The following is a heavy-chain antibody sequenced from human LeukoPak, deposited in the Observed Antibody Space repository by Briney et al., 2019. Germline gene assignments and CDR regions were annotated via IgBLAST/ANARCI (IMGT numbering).Heavy chain of an antibody. CDR3: ARAASNSSGYYYVYYFDY. J-gene: IGHJ4*02. Sequence: PGGSLRLSCAASGFTFSSYWMSWVRQAPGKGLEWVANIKQDGSGKYYVDSVKGRFTISRDNAKNSLYLQMNSLRAEDTAVYYCARAASNSSGYYYVYYFDYWGQGTLVTVSS. V-gene: IGHV3-7*01. D-gene: IGHD3-22*01. CDR1: GFTFSSYW. CDR2: IKQDGSGK.